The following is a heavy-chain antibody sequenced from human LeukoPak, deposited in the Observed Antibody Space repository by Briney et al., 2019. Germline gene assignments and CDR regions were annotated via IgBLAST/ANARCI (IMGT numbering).Heavy chain of an antibody. Sequence: KSSETLSLTCTVSGGSISSYYWSWIRQPAGKGLEWIGRIYTSGSTNYNPSLKSRVTMSADTSKNQFSLKLSSVTAADTAVYYCARDVAARPNYYYYMDVWGKGTTVTVSS. V-gene: IGHV4-4*07. CDR3: ARDVAARPNYYYYMDV. CDR2: IYTSGST. J-gene: IGHJ6*03. CDR1: GGSISSYY. D-gene: IGHD6-6*01.